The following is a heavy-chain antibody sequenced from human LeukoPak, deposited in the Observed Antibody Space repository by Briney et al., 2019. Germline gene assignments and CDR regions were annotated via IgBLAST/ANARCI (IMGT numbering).Heavy chain of an antibody. J-gene: IGHJ4*02. V-gene: IGHV3-21*01. Sequence: GGSLRLSCSASGFTFSTFTMNWVPQGPGKGLEWGSSINNYSTHIYYAASLRGRVTISRDKSRNSVFLQMNSLRAEDTAVYYCARDSERYLRKVKFDYWGQGTLVTVSS. CDR3: ARDSERYLRKVKFDY. CDR2: INNYSTHI. D-gene: IGHD5/OR15-5a*01. CDR1: GFTFSTFT.